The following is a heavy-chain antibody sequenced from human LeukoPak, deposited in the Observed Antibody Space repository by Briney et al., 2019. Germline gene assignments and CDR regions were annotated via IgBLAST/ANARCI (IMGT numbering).Heavy chain of an antibody. CDR3: ARHGDNLTYCSSTSCYLGDWFDP. V-gene: IGHV5-51*01. CDR2: IYPGDSDT. J-gene: IGHJ5*02. Sequence: GESLKTSCKGSGYSFTSYWIGWVRQMPGKGLEWMGIIYPGDSDTRYSPSFQGKVTISADKSISTAYLQWSSLKASDTAMYYCARHGDNLTYCSSTSCYLGDWFDPWGQGTLVTVSS. CDR1: GYSFTSYW. D-gene: IGHD2-2*01.